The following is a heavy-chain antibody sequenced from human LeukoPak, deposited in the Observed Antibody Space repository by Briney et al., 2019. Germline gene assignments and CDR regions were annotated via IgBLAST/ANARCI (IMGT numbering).Heavy chain of an antibody. J-gene: IGHJ4*02. CDR1: GYTFTGYY. CDR2: INPNSGGT. CDR3: ARSRSYSYYFDY. Sequence: ASVKVSCKASGYTFTGYYMHWVRRAPGQGLEWMGWINPNSGGTNYAQKFQGRVTMTRDTSISTAYMELSRLRSDDTAVYYCARSRSYSYYFDYWGQGTLVTVSS. D-gene: IGHD3-10*01. V-gene: IGHV1-2*02.